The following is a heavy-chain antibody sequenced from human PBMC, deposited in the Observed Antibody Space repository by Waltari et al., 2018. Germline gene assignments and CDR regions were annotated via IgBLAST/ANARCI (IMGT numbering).Heavy chain of an antibody. CDR1: GFTFSSYG. V-gene: IGHV3-30*18. D-gene: IGHD2-2*01. Sequence: QVQLVESGGGVVQPGRSLRLSCAASGFTFSSYGMHWVRQARGKGLEWVAVISYDGSNKYYADSVKCRFTISRDNSKNPLYLQMNSLRAEDTAVYYCAKGRIVVVPAAMDYWGQGTLVTVSS. CDR2: ISYDGSNK. CDR3: AKGRIVVVPAAMDY. J-gene: IGHJ4*02.